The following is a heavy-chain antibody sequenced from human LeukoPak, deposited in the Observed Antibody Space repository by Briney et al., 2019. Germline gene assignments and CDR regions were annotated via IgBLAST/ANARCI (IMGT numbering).Heavy chain of an antibody. CDR1: GFTFSSYA. CDR2: ISSSGSTI. V-gene: IGHV3-48*02. Sequence: GGSLRLSCAASGFTFSSYAMHWVRRAPGKGLEWVSYISSSGSTIYYADSVKGRFTISRDNAKNSLYLQMNSLRDEDTAVYYCARDYGSHGEYFDYWGQGTLVTVSS. J-gene: IGHJ4*02. D-gene: IGHD3-10*01. CDR3: ARDYGSHGEYFDY.